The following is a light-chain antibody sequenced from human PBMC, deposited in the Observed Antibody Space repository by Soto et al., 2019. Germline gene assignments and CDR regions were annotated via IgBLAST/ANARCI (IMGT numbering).Light chain of an antibody. CDR1: KSVNSR. J-gene: IGKJ5*01. CDR2: GAS. Sequence: IVLTTAPATLTLSPGAVATLSCGASKSVNSRLAWYQHKPGQAPRLLISGASNRASGIPARFSAWGSGTDFTLTISRVDPADFAFYYCQQYFTSPITFGQGTRLEIK. V-gene: IGKV3-11*01. CDR3: QQYFTSPIT.